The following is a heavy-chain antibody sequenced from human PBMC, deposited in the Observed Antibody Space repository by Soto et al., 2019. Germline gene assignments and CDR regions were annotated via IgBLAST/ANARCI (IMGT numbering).Heavy chain of an antibody. D-gene: IGHD3-10*01. V-gene: IGHV3-23*01. CDR1: EFTFSLYV. Sequence: GGSLRLSCVVSEFTFSLYVIGWVRQAPGKGPEWVSFISGSGASTYYADSVKGRFAISRDNSKNTVYLQMNSLRAEDTAVYFCAKDQEGSGSHWLGYNYYGMDVWGQGTTVTVSS. CDR3: AKDQEGSGSHWLGYNYYGMDV. J-gene: IGHJ6*02. CDR2: ISGSGAST.